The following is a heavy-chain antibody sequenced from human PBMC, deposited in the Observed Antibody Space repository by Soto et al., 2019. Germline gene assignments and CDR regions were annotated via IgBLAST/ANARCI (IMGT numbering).Heavy chain of an antibody. Sequence: GESLKISCKGSGYNFANYWIGWVRQMPGKGLEWMGMIYPGNSDTRYSPSFQGQVTISADTSISTAYLEWSSLKASDTAIYYCARHVYYDVLKKNYWGQGTLVTVSS. CDR3: ARHVYYDVLKKNY. V-gene: IGHV5-51*01. CDR1: GYNFANYW. J-gene: IGHJ4*02. D-gene: IGHD3-9*01. CDR2: IYPGNSDT.